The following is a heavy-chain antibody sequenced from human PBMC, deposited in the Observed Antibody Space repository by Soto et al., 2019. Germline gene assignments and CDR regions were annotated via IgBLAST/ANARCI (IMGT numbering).Heavy chain of an antibody. J-gene: IGHJ5*02. D-gene: IGHD6-25*01. CDR2: ISSSGSTI. V-gene: IGHV3-48*01. CDR1: GFTFSSYS. CDR3: ARDPGATLGWFDP. Sequence: EVQLVESGGGLVQPGGSLRLSCAASGFTFSSYSMNWVRQAPGNGLEWVPSISSSGSTIYYADSEKGRFTISRDNAKNSLYLQMNSLRAEDTAVYYCARDPGATLGWFDPWGQGTLVTVSS.